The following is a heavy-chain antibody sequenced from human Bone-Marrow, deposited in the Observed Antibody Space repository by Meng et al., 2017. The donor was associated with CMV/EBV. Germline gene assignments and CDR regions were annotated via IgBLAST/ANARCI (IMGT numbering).Heavy chain of an antibody. V-gene: IGHV4-30-4*08. J-gene: IGHJ4*02. CDR2: IYYSGST. Sequence: LRLSCTVSGGSISSGDYYWSWIRQPPGKGLEWIGYIYYSGSTYYNPSLKSRVTISVDTSKNQFSLKLSSVTAADTAVYYCAIGPKYYFDYWGQGTLVTVSS. CDR1: GGSISSGDYY. CDR3: AIGPKYYFDY.